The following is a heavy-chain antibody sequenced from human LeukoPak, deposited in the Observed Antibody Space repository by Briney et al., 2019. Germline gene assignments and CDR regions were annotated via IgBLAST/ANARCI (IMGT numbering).Heavy chain of an antibody. J-gene: IGHJ4*02. V-gene: IGHV1-46*01. D-gene: IGHD6-19*01. CDR2: INPSGGST. Sequence: ASVKVSCKASGYTFTSYYMHWVRQAPGQGLEWMGIINPSGGSTSYAQKFQGRVTITADESTSTAYMELSSLRSEDTAVYYCAREIAVAGSFDYWGQGTLVTVSS. CDR3: AREIAVAGSFDY. CDR1: GYTFTSYY.